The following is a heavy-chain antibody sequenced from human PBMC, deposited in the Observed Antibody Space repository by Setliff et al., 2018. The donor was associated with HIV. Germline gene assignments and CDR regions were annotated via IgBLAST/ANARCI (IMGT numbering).Heavy chain of an antibody. J-gene: IGHJ3*02. CDR2: VSYSGST. D-gene: IGHD3-22*01. CDR1: GGSISSYY. CDR3: ARHGHFYDSSSSDAFDI. V-gene: IGHV4-59*08. Sequence: SETLSLTCTVSGGSISSYYWSWIRQPPGKGLEWLGYVSYSGSTNFNPSLESRLAMSVDMSTNHFSLKLRSATAADTAVYYCARHGHFYDSSSSDAFDIWGHGTMVTVS.